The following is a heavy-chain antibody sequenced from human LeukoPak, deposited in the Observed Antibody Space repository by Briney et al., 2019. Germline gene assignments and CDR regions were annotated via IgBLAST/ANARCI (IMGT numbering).Heavy chain of an antibody. J-gene: IGHJ4*02. CDR2: ISSSSSYT. V-gene: IGHV3-21*01. CDR3: ARGTRGYSGYDLLY. Sequence: PGGSLRLSCAASGFTFSSYSMNWVRQAPGKGLEWVSSISSSSSYTYYADSVKGRFTISRDNAKNSLYLQMNSLRAEDTAVYYCARGTRGYSGYDLLYWGQGTLVTVSS. CDR1: GFTFSSYS. D-gene: IGHD5-12*01.